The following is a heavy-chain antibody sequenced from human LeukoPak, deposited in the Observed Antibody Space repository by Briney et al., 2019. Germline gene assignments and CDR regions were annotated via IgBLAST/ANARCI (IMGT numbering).Heavy chain of an antibody. Sequence: PGGSLRLSCAASGFIFTNYFMSCVSQAPGKGLEWVASIKHDGSEKYYVDSVRGRFTISRDNTMNSLYLQMSSLRAEDTAVYYCATDRGWRTSGYYLYYFEYWGQGTLVTVSS. D-gene: IGHD3-3*01. CDR3: ATDRGWRTSGYYLYYFEY. J-gene: IGHJ4*02. V-gene: IGHV3-7*01. CDR1: GFIFTNYF. CDR2: IKHDGSEK.